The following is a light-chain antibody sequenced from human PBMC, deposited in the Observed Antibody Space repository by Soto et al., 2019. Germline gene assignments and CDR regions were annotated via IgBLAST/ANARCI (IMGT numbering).Light chain of an antibody. CDR2: EVR. V-gene: IGLV2-14*01. CDR1: MRDVGAYNL. Sequence: QSVLTQPASVSGSAGQSITISCSGTMRDVGAYNLVSWYQQHPGTAPKLIIYEVRNRPSGISSRFSGSRSGNTASLTISGLQPEDEGDYYCNAYTARSTLVFGGGIKLTVL. J-gene: IGLJ3*02. CDR3: NAYTARSTLV.